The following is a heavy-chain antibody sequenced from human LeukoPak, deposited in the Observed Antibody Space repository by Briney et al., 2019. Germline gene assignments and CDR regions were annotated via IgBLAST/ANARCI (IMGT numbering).Heavy chain of an antibody. J-gene: IGHJ5*02. D-gene: IGHD4-23*01. Sequence: GASVKVSCKASGDTFTTSDINWVRQATGQGLEWMGWMNPNSGNTGYAQKFQGRVTMTRNTSISTAYMELSSLRSEDTAVYYCARGPNKSDGGNSGSAWFDPWGQGTLVTVSS. CDR3: ARGPNKSDGGNSGSAWFDP. CDR1: GDTFTTSD. CDR2: MNPNSGNT. V-gene: IGHV1-8*01.